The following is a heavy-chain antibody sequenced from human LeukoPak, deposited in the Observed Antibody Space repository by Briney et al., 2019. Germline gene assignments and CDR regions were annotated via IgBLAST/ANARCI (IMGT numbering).Heavy chain of an antibody. J-gene: IGHJ3*02. V-gene: IGHV4-39*01. Sequence: SETLSLTCTVSGGSISSSNYYWGWIRQPPGEGLEWIGSIYYRGSTYYNPSLMSRVTIFVDTSKNQFSLKLSSVTAADTAVYYCARNVGANDAFDIWGQGTMVTVSS. CDR2: IYYRGST. CDR1: GGSISSSNYY. CDR3: ARNVGANDAFDI. D-gene: IGHD1-26*01.